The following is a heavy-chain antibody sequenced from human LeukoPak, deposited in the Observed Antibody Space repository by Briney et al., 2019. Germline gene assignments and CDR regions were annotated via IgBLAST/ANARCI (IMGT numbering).Heavy chain of an antibody. V-gene: IGHV3-23*01. CDR1: GFTLSSYA. Sequence: GGSLRLSCAASGFTLSSYALSWVRQAPGKGLEWVPSSSGSDGSAYYADSVKGRFTISRDTSRNSLYLRMHSLRPEDTAVYYCAKDVEATITSGGYYFDHWGQGALVTVSS. CDR3: AKDVEATITSGGYYFDH. D-gene: IGHD5-12*01. J-gene: IGHJ4*02. CDR2: SSGSDGSA.